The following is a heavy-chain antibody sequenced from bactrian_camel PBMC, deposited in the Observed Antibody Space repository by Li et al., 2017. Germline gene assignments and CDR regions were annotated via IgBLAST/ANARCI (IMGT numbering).Heavy chain of an antibody. CDR3: AAEADRRFRLPCYLTADFGF. CDR2: IATGGGIK. V-gene: IGHV3S53*01. Sequence: HVQLVESGGGSVQAGGSLRLSCVASGLGPKVYCMGWFRQAPGKEREAVAVIATGGGIKHYADSVKGRSTISEDDAKNTVYLQMNSLKRDDTAMYYCAAEADRRFRLPCYLTADFGFWGQGTQVTVS. J-gene: IGHJ6*01. CDR1: GLGPKVYC. D-gene: IGHD3*01.